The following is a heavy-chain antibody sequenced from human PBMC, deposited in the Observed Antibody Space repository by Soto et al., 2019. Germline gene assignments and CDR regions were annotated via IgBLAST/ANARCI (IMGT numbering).Heavy chain of an antibody. CDR3: ARHNYGSGSTYFDY. V-gene: IGHV4-59*08. J-gene: IGHJ4*02. D-gene: IGHD3-10*01. CDR2: IYYSGST. Sequence: SETLSLTCTVSGGSISSYNWSWIRQPPGKGLEWIGYIYYSGSTNYNPSLKSRVTISVDTSKNQFSLKLYSMTPADTAVYYCARHNYGSGSTYFDYWGQGTLVTVSS. CDR1: GGSISSYN.